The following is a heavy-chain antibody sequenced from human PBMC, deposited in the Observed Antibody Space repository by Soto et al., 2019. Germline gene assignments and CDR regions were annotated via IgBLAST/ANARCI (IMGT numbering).Heavy chain of an antibody. CDR3: ASDGGIFGLVITVDY. V-gene: IGHV3-33*01. Sequence: QVQLVESGGGVVQPGRSLRLSCAASGFTFSSYGMHWVRQAPGKGLEWVAVIWYDGSNKYYADSVKGRFTISRDNSKNTLYLQMNRLRAEETAVYYCASDGGIFGLVITVDYWGQGTLVTVSS. CDR2: IWYDGSNK. J-gene: IGHJ4*02. CDR1: GFTFSSYG. D-gene: IGHD3-9*01.